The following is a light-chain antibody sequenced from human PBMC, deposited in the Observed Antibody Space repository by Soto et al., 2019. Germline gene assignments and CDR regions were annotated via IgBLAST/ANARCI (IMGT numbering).Light chain of an antibody. J-gene: IGKJ3*01. CDR3: QQGRTSPCS. Sequence: DIQMTQSPSFVSASLGDRVTLTCRASQYISIWLAWYQQRPGEAPRLLIFSASTLKNGVPARFSGSGSGTDFTLTISGLQPEDIATYYCQQGRTSPCSFGPGTKV. CDR1: QYISIW. CDR2: SAS. V-gene: IGKV1D-12*01.